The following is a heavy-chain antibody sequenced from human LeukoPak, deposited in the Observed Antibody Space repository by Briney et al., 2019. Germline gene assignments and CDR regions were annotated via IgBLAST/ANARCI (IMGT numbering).Heavy chain of an antibody. Sequence: ASVKVSCKASSYSFTNYGISWVRQAPGQGLEWMGWISAYNGYTHFAQKFQGRVTMTTDTSTSTAYMELRSLRSDDTAVYYCARGFPPRRNYDSSGYYSYYFDHWGQGTLVTVSS. D-gene: IGHD3-22*01. CDR1: SYSFTNYG. V-gene: IGHV1-18*01. J-gene: IGHJ4*02. CDR2: ISAYNGYT. CDR3: ARGFPPRRNYDSSGYYSYYFDH.